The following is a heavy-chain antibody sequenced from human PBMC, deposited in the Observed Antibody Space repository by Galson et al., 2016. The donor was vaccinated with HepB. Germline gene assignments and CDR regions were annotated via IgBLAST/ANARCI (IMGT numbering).Heavy chain of an antibody. J-gene: IGHJ6*02. Sequence: QSGAEVKKPGESLKISCKASGFSFTTYWISWVRQMPGKGLEWLGRIDPSDSYTTYSPSFQGHVTISVDKSSSTAYLQWSSLKASDTAMYYCARRLTIFGVVLADDGMDVWGQGATVTVSS. CDR2: IDPSDSYT. CDR3: ARRLTIFGVVLADDGMDV. CDR1: GFSFTTYW. V-gene: IGHV5-10-1*01. D-gene: IGHD3-3*01.